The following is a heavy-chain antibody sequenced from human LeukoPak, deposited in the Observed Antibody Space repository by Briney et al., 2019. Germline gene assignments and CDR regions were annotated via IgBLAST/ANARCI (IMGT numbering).Heavy chain of an antibody. CDR3: AEAVAAAGRFGFDS. CDR2: IYNSGRT. D-gene: IGHD6-13*01. V-gene: IGHV4-59*01. Sequence: PSETVSLTCTVSGGSISTYYWGWIRQPPGKGREWISYIYNSGRTNYHTFRQSRVTISVETSKNHFFLRLTCVTAADTAVYYCAEAVAAAGRFGFDSWGQGTLVTVSS. CDR1: GGSISTYY. J-gene: IGHJ5*01.